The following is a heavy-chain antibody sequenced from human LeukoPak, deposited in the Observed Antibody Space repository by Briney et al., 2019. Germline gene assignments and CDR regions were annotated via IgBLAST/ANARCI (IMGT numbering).Heavy chain of an antibody. J-gene: IGHJ5*02. V-gene: IGHV4-59*01. CDR1: GCSISSYY. CDR2: IYSSGST. CDR3: ARGDFTMVRGVVNNWFDP. Sequence: SETLSLTCTVSGCSISSYYWSWIRQPPGKGLEWIGYIYSSGSTNYNPSLKSRVTISVGTSKNQFSLKLSSVTAADTAVYYCARGDFTMVRGVVNNWFDPWGQGTLVTVSS. D-gene: IGHD3-10*01.